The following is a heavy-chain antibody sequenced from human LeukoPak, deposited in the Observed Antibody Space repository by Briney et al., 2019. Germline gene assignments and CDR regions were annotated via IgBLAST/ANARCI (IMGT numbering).Heavy chain of an antibody. CDR3: AKDRNIYYYFGMDV. CDR1: GFTFSSYG. Sequence: SLRLSCAASGFTFSSYGMHWVRQAPGKGLEWVAVMSYDGSNKYYADSVKGRFTISRDNSKNTLYLQMNSLRAEDTAVYYCAKDRNIYYYFGMDVWGQGTTVTVSS. CDR2: MSYDGSNK. V-gene: IGHV3-30*18. J-gene: IGHJ6*02. D-gene: IGHD2/OR15-2a*01.